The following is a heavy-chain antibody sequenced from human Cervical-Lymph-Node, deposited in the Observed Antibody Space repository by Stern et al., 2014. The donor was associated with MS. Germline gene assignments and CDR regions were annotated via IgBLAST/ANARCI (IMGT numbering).Heavy chain of an antibody. CDR3: ARDYEDTSMLFDH. V-gene: IGHV3-30*03. D-gene: IGHD2-8*01. J-gene: IGHJ4*02. CDR2: ISDDRNHK. Sequence: QMQLVQSGGAVVQPGRALRLSCAASGFTFSSYGMHWVRQAPGKGLEWVTGISDDRNHKYYAASVKGLFTISRDNSKNTLHLQMNSVTPDDTAIYYCARDYEDTSMLFDHWGQGTLVTVSS. CDR1: GFTFSSYG.